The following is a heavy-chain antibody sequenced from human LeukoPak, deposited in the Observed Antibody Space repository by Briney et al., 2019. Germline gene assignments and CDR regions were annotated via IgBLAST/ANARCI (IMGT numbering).Heavy chain of an antibody. V-gene: IGHV1-2*04. CDR3: ARENGGWYDY. CDR2: MNPNSGGT. Sequence: ASVKVSCKASGYTFTSYDINWVRQATGQGLEWMGWMNPNSGGTNYAQKFQGWVTMTRDTSISTAYMELSRLRSDDTAVYYCARENGGWYDYWGQGTLVTVSS. CDR1: GYTFTSYD. J-gene: IGHJ4*02. D-gene: IGHD6-19*01.